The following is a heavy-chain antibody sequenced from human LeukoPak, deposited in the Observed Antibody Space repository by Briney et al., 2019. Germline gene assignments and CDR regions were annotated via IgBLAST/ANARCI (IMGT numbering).Heavy chain of an antibody. CDR1: GFTFNNYA. V-gene: IGHV3-30-3*01. Sequence: PGRSLRLSCAASGFTFNNYAIHWVRQAPGKGLEWVAIISFDGGNKYYADSVKGRFTISRDNSKNTLYLQMNSLRAEDTAVYYCASVIQWLLQPWGAFDIWGQGTMVTVSS. J-gene: IGHJ3*02. D-gene: IGHD6-19*01. CDR3: ASVIQWLLQPWGAFDI. CDR2: ISFDGGNK.